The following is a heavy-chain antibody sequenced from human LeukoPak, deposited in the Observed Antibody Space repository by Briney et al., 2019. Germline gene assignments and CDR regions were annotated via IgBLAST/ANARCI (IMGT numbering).Heavy chain of an antibody. V-gene: IGHV4-4*07. CDR2: FYTTGRT. CDR3: ARAMSIAARLQTIFDY. D-gene: IGHD6-6*01. J-gene: IGHJ4*02. Sequence: SETLSLTCTVSGGSISDYSWSWIRQPAGKGLEWLGRFYTTGRTNYNPSLKSRLTMSVDTSKNQFSLNLTSVTAADTAVYYCARAMSIAARLQTIFDYWGQGTLVTVSS. CDR1: GGSISDYS.